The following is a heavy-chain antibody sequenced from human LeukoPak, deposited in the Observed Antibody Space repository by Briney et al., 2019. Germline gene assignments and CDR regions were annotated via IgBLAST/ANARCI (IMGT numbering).Heavy chain of an antibody. J-gene: IGHJ4*02. Sequence: GGSLRLSCAASGFTFNTYGMNWVRQAPGKGLEWLSYIGPVPSHTYYADPVRGRFVISRDDAKSSLYLQMSSLRAEDTAVYYCARDYVTMAPDYGGLGTLVTVSS. CDR1: GFTFNTYG. CDR3: ARDYVTMAPDY. V-gene: IGHV3-21*01. CDR2: IGPVPSHT. D-gene: IGHD5-24*01.